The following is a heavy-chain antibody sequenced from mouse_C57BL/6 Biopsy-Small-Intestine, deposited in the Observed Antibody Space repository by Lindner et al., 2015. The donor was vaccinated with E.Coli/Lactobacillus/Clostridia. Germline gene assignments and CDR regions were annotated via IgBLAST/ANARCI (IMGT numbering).Heavy chain of an antibody. D-gene: IGHD3-2*02. V-gene: IGHV1-31*01. Sequence: VQLQESGPELVKPGASVKISCKASGYSLTGYYMHWVKQSHGNILDWIGYIYPYNGLSSYNQKFKGKATLTVDKSSSTAYMEVRSLTSEDSAVYYCARSEGSSGFFDYWGQGATLKVSS. CDR1: GYSLTGYY. CDR2: IYPYNGLS. J-gene: IGHJ2*01. CDR3: ARSEGSSGFFDY.